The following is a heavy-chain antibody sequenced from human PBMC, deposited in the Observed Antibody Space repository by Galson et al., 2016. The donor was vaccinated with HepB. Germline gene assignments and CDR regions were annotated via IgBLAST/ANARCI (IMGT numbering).Heavy chain of an antibody. CDR2: IKQDGSEE. Sequence: SLRLSCAASGLTLSTNWMSWVRQAPGKGLEWVANIKQDGSEEYYVDSVEGRFTLSRDNAKNSLYLQMNSLRAEDTALYYCARDFLFAHDLWGPGTLVTVSS. D-gene: IGHD3-3*01. CDR1: GLTLSTNW. J-gene: IGHJ5*02. CDR3: ARDFLFAHDL. V-gene: IGHV3-7*05.